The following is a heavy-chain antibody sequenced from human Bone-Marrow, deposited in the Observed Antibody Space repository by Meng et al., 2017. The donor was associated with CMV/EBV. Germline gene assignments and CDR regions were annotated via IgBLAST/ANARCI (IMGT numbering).Heavy chain of an antibody. CDR2: ISSGGGTI. CDR3: ARELGGGFWSGYYDY. J-gene: IGHJ4*02. V-gene: IGHV3-48*03. D-gene: IGHD3-3*01. CDR1: GFTFTTYE. Sequence: GESLKISCAASGFTFTTYEMNWVRQAPGKGLEWVSYISSGGGTIYYADSVRGRFTLSRDNAKNSLHLQMNSLRAEDTAVYYCARELGGGFWSGYYDYWGQRTLVAVSS.